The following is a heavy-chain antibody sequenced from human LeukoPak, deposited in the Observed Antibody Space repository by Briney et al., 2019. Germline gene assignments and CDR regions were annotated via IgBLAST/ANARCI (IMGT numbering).Heavy chain of an antibody. D-gene: IGHD3-3*01. J-gene: IGHJ3*02. Sequence: GGSLRLSCAASGFTFSSYAMSWVRQAPGKGLEWVSAISGSGGSTYYADSVKGRFTISRDNSKNTLYLQMNSLRAEDTAVYYCAKGVRIFGVVISAFDIWGQGTMVTVSS. CDR3: AKGVRIFGVVISAFDI. V-gene: IGHV3-23*01. CDR1: GFTFSSYA. CDR2: ISGSGGST.